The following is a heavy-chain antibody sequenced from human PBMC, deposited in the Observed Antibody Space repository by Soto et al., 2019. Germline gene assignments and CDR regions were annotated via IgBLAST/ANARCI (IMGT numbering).Heavy chain of an antibody. CDR1: GGSISSYY. J-gene: IGHJ4*02. CDR3: ASSSGWYYFDY. Sequence: QVQLQESGPGLVKPSETLSLTCTVSGGSISSYYWSWIRQPPGKGLEWIASVYYSGSTNYNPSLKRRVTISRGTSKNQFSLKMSSVTAADTAVYYCASSSGWYYFDYWGQGTLVIVSS. D-gene: IGHD6-19*01. CDR2: VYYSGST. V-gene: IGHV4-59*01.